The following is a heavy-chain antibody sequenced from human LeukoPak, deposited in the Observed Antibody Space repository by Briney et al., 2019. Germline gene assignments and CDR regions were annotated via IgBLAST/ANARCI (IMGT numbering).Heavy chain of an antibody. V-gene: IGHV4-59*01. Sequence: SETLSLTCTVSGGSISSYYWSWIRQPPGKGLEWIGYIYYSGSTNYNPSLMSRVTISVDTSKNQFSLKLSSVTAADTAVYYCARGTTWSNYFDYWGQGTLVTVSS. J-gene: IGHJ4*02. CDR2: IYYSGST. CDR3: ARGTTWSNYFDY. CDR1: GGSISSYY. D-gene: IGHD1-1*01.